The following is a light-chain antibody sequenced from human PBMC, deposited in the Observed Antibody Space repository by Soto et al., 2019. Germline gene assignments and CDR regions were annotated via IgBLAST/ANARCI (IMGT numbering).Light chain of an antibody. CDR1: SSNIGSNY. Sequence: SLLTQPPSASGTPGQRVTISCNGSSSNIGSNYVYWYQQLPGTAPKLLMYRNNQRPSGVPDRFSGSKSGTSASLAISGLRSEDEADNYCAAWDDSLSGLYVFGTGTKVTVL. CDR2: RNN. V-gene: IGLV1-47*01. CDR3: AAWDDSLSGLYV. J-gene: IGLJ1*01.